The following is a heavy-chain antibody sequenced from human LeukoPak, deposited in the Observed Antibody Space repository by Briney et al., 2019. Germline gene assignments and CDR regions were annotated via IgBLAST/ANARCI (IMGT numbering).Heavy chain of an antibody. CDR2: IHISGST. D-gene: IGHD2-2*01. J-gene: IGHJ4*02. CDR1: GGSISSGSYY. Sequence: PSETLSLTCTVSGGSISSGSYYWSWIRQPAGKGLEWIGRIHISGSTSYIPSLESRVTISVDTSKNQFSLKLTSATAADTAVYFCARYGNVPSAHFDYWGQGTLVTVSS. V-gene: IGHV4-61*02. CDR3: ARYGNVPSAHFDY.